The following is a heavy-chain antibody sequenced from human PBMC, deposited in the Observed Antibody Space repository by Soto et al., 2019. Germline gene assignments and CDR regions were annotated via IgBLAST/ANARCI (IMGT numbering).Heavy chain of an antibody. Sequence: GGSLRLSCEASGFAFNNFGMHWVRQAPGKGLEWVAFISYDGSYQYYADSVQGRLTITRDNSMNTLNMQLNSLRREDTAVYYCAKGGEVGGVLGDHWGQGTLVTVSS. J-gene: IGHJ4*02. CDR3: AKGGEVGGVLGDH. CDR1: GFAFNNFG. CDR2: ISYDGSYQ. D-gene: IGHD1-26*01. V-gene: IGHV3-30*18.